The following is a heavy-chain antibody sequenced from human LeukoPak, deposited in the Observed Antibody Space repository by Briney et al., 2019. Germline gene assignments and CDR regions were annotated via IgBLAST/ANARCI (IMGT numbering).Heavy chain of an antibody. CDR1: GFTFSSYA. D-gene: IGHD3-3*01. CDR3: ARDGVLRFLEWSHQNYYYYYMDV. Sequence: GGCLRLSCAASGFTFSSYAMSWVRQAPGKGLGWVSAISGSGGSTYYADSVKGRFTISRDNSKNTLYLQMNSLRAEDTAVYYCARDGVLRFLEWSHQNYYYYYMDVWGKGTTVTVSS. J-gene: IGHJ6*03. V-gene: IGHV3-23*01. CDR2: ISGSGGST.